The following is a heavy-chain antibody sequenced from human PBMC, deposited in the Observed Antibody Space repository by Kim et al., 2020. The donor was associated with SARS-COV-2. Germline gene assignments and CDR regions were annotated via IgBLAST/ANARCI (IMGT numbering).Heavy chain of an antibody. V-gene: IGHV3-53*01. Sequence: GGSLRLSCAASGFTVSTIYMNWVRQAPGKGLEWVSVIYSNDNTYYTDSVKGRFTIARDSSKNTLFLQMNNLRAEDTAVYYCAKGGHAFGFDVWGQGTTVTVSS. CDR3: AKGGHAFGFDV. CDR2: IYSNDNT. J-gene: IGHJ6*02. D-gene: IGHD2-2*01. CDR1: GFTVSTIY.